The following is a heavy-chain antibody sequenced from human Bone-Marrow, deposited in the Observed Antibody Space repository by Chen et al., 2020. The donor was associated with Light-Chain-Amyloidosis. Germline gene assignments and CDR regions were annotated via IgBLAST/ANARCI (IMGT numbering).Heavy chain of an antibody. J-gene: IGHJ3*01. CDR3: AKDDFCSRPGCIVDAFES. D-gene: IGHD2-2*01. Sequence: EVHLVDSGGGSVQPGGSLRIGGGGEGGKERGEGRRRVRQAPGKGLEWVSSISGSGGDTYYADSVKGRFIISRDNSKSTLYLQMIPLLSLVPPLYHCAKDDFCSRPGCIVDAFESWGQGTMVTVSS. V-gene: IGHV3-23*04. CDR2: ISGSGGDT. CDR1: GGKERGEG.